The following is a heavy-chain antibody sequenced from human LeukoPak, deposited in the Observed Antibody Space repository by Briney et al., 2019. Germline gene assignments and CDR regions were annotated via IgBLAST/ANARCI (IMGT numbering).Heavy chain of an antibody. Sequence: GGSLRLSCAASGFTFSSYAMSWVRQAPGKGLEWVSAISGSGGSSYYADSVKGRFTISRDNSKNTLYLQMNSLRAEDTAVYYCAKATTAITMIVVVIGYFDYWGQGTLVTVSS. J-gene: IGHJ4*02. CDR3: AKATTAITMIVVVIGYFDY. CDR1: GFTFSSYA. V-gene: IGHV3-23*01. D-gene: IGHD3-22*01. CDR2: ISGSGGSS.